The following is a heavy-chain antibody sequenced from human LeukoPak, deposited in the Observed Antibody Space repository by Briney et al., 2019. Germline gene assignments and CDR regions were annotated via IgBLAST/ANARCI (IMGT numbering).Heavy chain of an antibody. D-gene: IGHD4-17*01. CDR1: GFTVSNNY. Sequence: GGSLRLSCAAAGFTVSNNYMTWVRQAPGKGLEWVSLIYSGGTTFYTDSVKGRFTISRDSSKNTLYLQMNNLKAEDTAVYYCTTSPAVTSWGQGTLVTVSS. J-gene: IGHJ5*02. V-gene: IGHV3-53*01. CDR2: IYSGGTT. CDR3: TTSPAVTS.